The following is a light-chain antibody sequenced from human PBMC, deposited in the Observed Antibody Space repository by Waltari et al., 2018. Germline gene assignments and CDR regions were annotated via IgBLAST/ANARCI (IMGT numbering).Light chain of an antibody. CDR2: EVT. V-gene: IGLV2-23*02. CDR3: CSYAGSSTYSYV. Sequence: QSALTQPASVSGSPGQSITISCTGSSGAIGSFDLVSWYQQHPGRAPKLIIYEVTKRPSGVSNRFSASKSGNTASLTISGLQAEDEADYHCCSYAGSSTYSYVFGPGTKVSVL. CDR1: SGAIGSFDL. J-gene: IGLJ1*01.